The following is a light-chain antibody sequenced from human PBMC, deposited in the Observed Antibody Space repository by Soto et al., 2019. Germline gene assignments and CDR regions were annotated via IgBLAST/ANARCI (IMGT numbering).Light chain of an antibody. J-gene: IGLJ2*01. Sequence: QSVLTQPPSASGTPGQRVTFSCSGSSSNIGRNTVHWYQHLPGTAPKLLIYSNNQRPSGVPDRFSGSKSGTSASLAISGLQSEDEADYYCAAWDDSLNGVVFGGGTKVTVL. V-gene: IGLV1-44*01. CDR1: SSNIGRNT. CDR3: AAWDDSLNGVV. CDR2: SNN.